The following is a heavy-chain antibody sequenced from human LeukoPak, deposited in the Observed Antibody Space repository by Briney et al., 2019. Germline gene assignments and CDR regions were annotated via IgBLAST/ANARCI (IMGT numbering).Heavy chain of an antibody. CDR1: GKSFSGYY. D-gene: IGHD4-17*01. Sequence: PSETLSLHCAVYGKSFSGYYWSWIRQPPGKGLEWIGETNHSGSTNYNPSLKSRVTISVDTSKNQFSLKLSSVTAADTAVYYCARDYGDYGPYYYYYYVDVWGKGTTVTVSS. J-gene: IGHJ6*03. CDR2: TNHSGST. V-gene: IGHV4-34*01. CDR3: ARDYGDYGPYYYYYYVDV.